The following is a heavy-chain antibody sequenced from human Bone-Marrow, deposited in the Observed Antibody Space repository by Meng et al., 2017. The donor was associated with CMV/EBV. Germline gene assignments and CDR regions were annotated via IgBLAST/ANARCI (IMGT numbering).Heavy chain of an antibody. CDR2: INPNSGGT. CDR1: GYTFTGYY. D-gene: IGHD6-6*01. V-gene: IGHV1-2*02. CDR3: ARACRRGAARCGLDY. Sequence: ASVKVSCKASGYTFTGYYMHWVRQAPGQGLEWMGWINPNSGGTNYAQKFQGRVTMTRDTSTSTVYMELSSLRSEDTAVYYCARACRRGAARCGLDYWGQGTLVTVSS. J-gene: IGHJ4*02.